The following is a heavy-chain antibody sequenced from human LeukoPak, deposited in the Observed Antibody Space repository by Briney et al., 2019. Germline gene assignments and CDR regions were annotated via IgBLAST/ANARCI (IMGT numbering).Heavy chain of an antibody. CDR2: IKSKTDGGTT. J-gene: IGHJ4*02. Sequence: PGGSLRLSCAASGFTFSNAWMSWVRQAPGKGLEWVGRIKSKTDGGTTDYAAPVEGRFTNSRDDSKDTLYLQMNNLETEDTAVYYCTTDPIAVAGTVDYWGQGTLVTVSS. D-gene: IGHD6-19*01. CDR3: TTDPIAVAGTVDY. CDR1: GFTFSNAW. V-gene: IGHV3-15*01.